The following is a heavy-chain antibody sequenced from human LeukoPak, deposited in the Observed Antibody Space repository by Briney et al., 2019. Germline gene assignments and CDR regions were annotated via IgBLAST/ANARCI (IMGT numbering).Heavy chain of an antibody. CDR2: IYPGDSDT. CDR3: ARLALVGATYFDY. D-gene: IGHD1-26*01. Sequence: GESLKISCKGSGYSFTTYWIGWVRQMPGKGLEWMGIIYPGDSDTRYTPSFQGQVTISADKSIGTAYLQWSSLKASDTAMYYCARLALVGATYFDYWGQGTLVTVSS. J-gene: IGHJ4*02. V-gene: IGHV5-51*01. CDR1: GYSFTTYW.